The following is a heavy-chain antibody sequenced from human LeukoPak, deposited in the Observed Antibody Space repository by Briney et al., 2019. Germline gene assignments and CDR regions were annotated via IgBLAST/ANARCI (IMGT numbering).Heavy chain of an antibody. V-gene: IGHV4-39*01. D-gene: IGHD3-3*01. CDR2: IYYSGST. CDR3: ARDYYDFWSGYSYYFDY. CDR1: GGSISSSSYY. Sequence: SETLSPTCTVSGGSISSSSYYWGWIRQPPGKGLEWIGSIYYSGSTYYNPSLKSRVTISVDTSKNQFSLKLSSVTAADTAVYYCARDYYDFWSGYSYYFDYWGQGTLVTVSS. J-gene: IGHJ4*02.